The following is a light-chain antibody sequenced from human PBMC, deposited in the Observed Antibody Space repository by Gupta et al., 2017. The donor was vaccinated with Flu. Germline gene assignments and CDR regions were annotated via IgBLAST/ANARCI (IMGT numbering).Light chain of an antibody. CDR3: AAWDDSLNGWV. CDR2: GNI. CDR1: SSNIGTNM. J-gene: IGLJ3*02. Sequence: SSSNIGTNMVNWYQHLPGTAPKLLIYGNIKRPSGVPDRFSGSKSGTSASLAISGLQSEDEADYYCAAWDDSLNGWVFGGGTKLTVL. V-gene: IGLV1-44*01.